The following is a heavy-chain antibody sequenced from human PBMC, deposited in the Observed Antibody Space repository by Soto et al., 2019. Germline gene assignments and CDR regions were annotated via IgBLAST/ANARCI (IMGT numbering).Heavy chain of an antibody. CDR2: IIPIFGTA. V-gene: IGHV1-69*06. J-gene: IGHJ3*02. CDR3: VQGKSGDAFDI. D-gene: IGHD3-10*01. Sequence: GASVKVSCKASGGTFSSYAISWVRQAPGQGLEWMGGIIPIFGTANYAQKFQGRVTITADKSTSTAYMELSSLRSEDTAVYYCVQGKSGDAFDIWGQGTMVTVSS. CDR1: GGTFSSYA.